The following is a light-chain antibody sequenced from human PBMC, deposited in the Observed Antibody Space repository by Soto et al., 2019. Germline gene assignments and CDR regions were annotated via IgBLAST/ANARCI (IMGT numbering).Light chain of an antibody. CDR1: QSIGSN. J-gene: IGKJ1*01. Sequence: IVMTQSPPTVSVSPGERATLSCRASQSIGSNLAWYLQKPGQAPRLLIYGASTRATGLPARFSGSGSGTEFTPTISNLQSEDFAVYYCQQYYNWPRTFGQGTKVDI. CDR3: QQYYNWPRT. V-gene: IGKV3-15*01. CDR2: GAS.